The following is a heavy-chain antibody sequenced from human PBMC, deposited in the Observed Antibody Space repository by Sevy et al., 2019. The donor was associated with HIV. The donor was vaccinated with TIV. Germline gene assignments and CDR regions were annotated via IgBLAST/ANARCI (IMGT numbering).Heavy chain of an antibody. CDR2: IKQDGSEQ. Sequence: GGSLRLSCSASGFAFSAYWMVWVRQGPGKGLEWVANIKQDGSEQNYVDSVEGRFTISRDNGKNLLYLQMNDLRAEDTAVYYCGGGGGFYGDYPFDYWGHGTLVTVSS. CDR3: GGGGGFYGDYPFDY. J-gene: IGHJ4*01. D-gene: IGHD4-17*01. CDR1: GFAFSAYW. V-gene: IGHV3-7*04.